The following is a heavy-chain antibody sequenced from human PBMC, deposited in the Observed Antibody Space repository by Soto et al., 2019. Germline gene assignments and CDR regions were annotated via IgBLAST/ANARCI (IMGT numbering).Heavy chain of an antibody. V-gene: IGHV3-23*01. J-gene: IGHJ6*02. D-gene: IGHD6-19*01. Sequence: GGSLRLSCAASGFPFSSYAMSWVRQAPGKGLEWVSAISGSGGSTYYADSVKGRFTISRDNSKNTMYLQMNSLRAEDTAVYYCAKGLGGSGWYESLYYYYGMDVWGQGTTVTVSS. CDR2: ISGSGGST. CDR3: AKGLGGSGWYESLYYYYGMDV. CDR1: GFPFSSYA.